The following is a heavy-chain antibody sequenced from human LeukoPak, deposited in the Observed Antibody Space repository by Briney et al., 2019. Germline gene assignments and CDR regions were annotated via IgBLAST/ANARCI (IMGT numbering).Heavy chain of an antibody. V-gene: IGHV1-69*13. CDR3: ARAGDYYDSSGYYPLGDY. J-gene: IGHJ4*02. CDR1: GGTFSSYA. Sequence: SVKVSCKASGGTFSSYAISWVRQAPGQGLEWMGGIIPIFGTASYAQKFQGRVTITADESTSTAYMELSSLRSEDTAVYYCARAGDYYDSSGYYPLGDYWGQGTLVTVSS. D-gene: IGHD3-22*01. CDR2: IIPIFGTA.